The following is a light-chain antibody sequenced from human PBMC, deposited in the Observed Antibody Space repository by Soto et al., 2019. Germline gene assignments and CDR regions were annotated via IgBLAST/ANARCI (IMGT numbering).Light chain of an antibody. CDR3: QQANSFPWT. V-gene: IGKV1D-12*01. CDR2: AAS. CDR1: QDISGW. J-gene: IGKJ1*01. Sequence: DIQITQSPSSVSSSVGDRVTITCRSSQDISGWLAWFQQKPGKAPNLLIYAASILQSGVPSRFSGSGSGTDFTLTITYLQPEDFATYYCQQANSFPWTFGQGTKVDIK.